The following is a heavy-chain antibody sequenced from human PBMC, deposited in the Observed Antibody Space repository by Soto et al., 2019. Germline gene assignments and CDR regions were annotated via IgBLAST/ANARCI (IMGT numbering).Heavy chain of an antibody. J-gene: IGHJ4*02. CDR3: ARWGTTGGFDL. D-gene: IGHD3-16*01. Sequence: QLQLVESGGGVVQPGTSLRLSCTASGFMFKSYVRHWVRQAPGKGLEWVALTSYDGNNKYYGDSVKGRFTVSRDNSKNTLHLQMDSLRPEDTALYYCARWGTTGGFDLWGQGTLVSVSS. CDR2: TSYDGNNK. CDR1: GFMFKSYV. V-gene: IGHV3-30*19.